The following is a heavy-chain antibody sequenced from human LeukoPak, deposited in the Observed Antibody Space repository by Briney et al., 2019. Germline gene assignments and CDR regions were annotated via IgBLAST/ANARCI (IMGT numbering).Heavy chain of an antibody. V-gene: IGHV4-34*01. J-gene: IGHJ3*02. CDR2: INHSGST. Sequence: SETLSLTCAVYGGSFSGYYWSWIRQPPGKGLEWIGEINHSGSTNYNPSLKSRVTISVDTSKNQFSLKLSSVTAADTAVYYCARVPFYYDSSGYFYDAFDIWGQGTMVTVSS. CDR1: GGSFSGYY. D-gene: IGHD3-22*01. CDR3: ARVPFYYDSSGYFYDAFDI.